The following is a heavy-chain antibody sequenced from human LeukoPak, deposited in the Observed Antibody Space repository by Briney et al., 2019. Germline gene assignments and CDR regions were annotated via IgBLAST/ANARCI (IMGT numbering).Heavy chain of an antibody. CDR1: GFTFSNYG. CDR3: ARTKGPTLDY. CDR2: IWYDGSNK. Sequence: GGSLRLSCAASGFTFSNYGMHWVRQAPGKGLEWVAVIWYDGSNKYYADSVKGRFTISRDNSQNTLYLQMNSLRAEDTAVYYCARTKGPTLDYWGQGTLVTVSS. V-gene: IGHV3-33*01. J-gene: IGHJ4*02.